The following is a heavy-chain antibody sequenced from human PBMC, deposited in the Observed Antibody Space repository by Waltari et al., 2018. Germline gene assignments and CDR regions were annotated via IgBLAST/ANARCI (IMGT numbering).Heavy chain of an antibody. Sequence: EVQLVQSAAEVKKPGATVNISCKVSGYTFTDYYMPWVEQAPGKGLEWMGLVDPEDGETIYAGKFKGRVTITADTSTDTAYMGLSSLRAEDTAVYYCATGVTTVDYWGQGTLVTVSS. CDR2: VDPEDGET. CDR1: GYTFTDYY. CDR3: ATGVTTVDY. J-gene: IGHJ4*02. V-gene: IGHV1-69-2*01. D-gene: IGHD4-17*01.